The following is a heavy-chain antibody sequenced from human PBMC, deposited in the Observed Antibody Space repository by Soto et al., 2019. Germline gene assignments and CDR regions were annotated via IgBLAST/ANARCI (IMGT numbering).Heavy chain of an antibody. D-gene: IGHD3-3*01. J-gene: IGHJ6*02. Sequence: GGSLRLSCAASGFTFSSYGMHWVRQAPGKGLEWVAVISYDGSNKYYADSVKGRFTISRDNSKNTLYLQMNSLRAEDTAVYYCAGEYYDFWSGYYTGPSYYYYYGMDVWGQGTTVTVSS. CDR3: AGEYYDFWSGYYTGPSYYYYYGMDV. CDR2: ISYDGSNK. V-gene: IGHV3-30*03. CDR1: GFTFSSYG.